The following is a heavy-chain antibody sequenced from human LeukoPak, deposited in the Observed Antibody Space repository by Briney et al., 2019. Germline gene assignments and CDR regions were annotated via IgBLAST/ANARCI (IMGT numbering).Heavy chain of an antibody. J-gene: IGHJ4*02. Sequence: GGSLRLSCAASGFTFSTYSMNWVRQAPGKGLEWFSYISSGSGTIYYADSVKGRFTISRDNAKNSLYLQMNSLRAEDTAVYYCARGSGTYSLGFDYWGQGTLVTVSS. D-gene: IGHD1-26*01. CDR2: ISSGSGTI. V-gene: IGHV3-48*01. CDR3: ARGSGTYSLGFDY. CDR1: GFTFSTYS.